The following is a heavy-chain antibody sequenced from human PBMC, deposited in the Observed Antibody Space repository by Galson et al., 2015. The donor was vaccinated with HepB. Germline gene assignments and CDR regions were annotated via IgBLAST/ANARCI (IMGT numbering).Heavy chain of an antibody. CDR1: GDSVSSNNAA. J-gene: IGHJ4*02. D-gene: IGHD3-22*01. CDR2: TYYRSKWYN. V-gene: IGHV6-1*01. CDR3: ARARSSGYYLDF. Sequence: CAISGDSVSSNNAAWNWLRQSPSRGLEWLGRTYYRSKWYNDYAVSVKSRITVNPDTSKNQFSLQLNSVTPDDTAVYFCARARSSGYYLDFWGQGTRVTVSS.